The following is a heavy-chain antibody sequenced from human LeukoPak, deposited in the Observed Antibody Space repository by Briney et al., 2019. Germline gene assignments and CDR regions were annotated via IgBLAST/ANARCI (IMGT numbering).Heavy chain of an antibody. J-gene: IGHJ6*02. CDR3: ARDGSFIAAYYGMDV. CDR2: INPSGGST. Sequence: ASVKVSCKASGGTFSSYAISWVRQAPGQGLEWMGIINPSGGSTSYAQKFQGRVTMTRDTSTSTVYMELSSLRSEDTAVYYCARDGSFIAAYYGMDVWGQGTTVTVSS. D-gene: IGHD6-6*01. CDR1: GGTFSSYA. V-gene: IGHV1-46*01.